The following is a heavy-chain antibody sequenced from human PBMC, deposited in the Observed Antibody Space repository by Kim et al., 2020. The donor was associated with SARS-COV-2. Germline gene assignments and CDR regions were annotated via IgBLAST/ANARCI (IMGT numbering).Heavy chain of an antibody. D-gene: IGHD2-2*02. CDR1: GFTFSSYS. CDR3: ARDDRYCSSTSCYTDAFDI. CDR2: ISSSSSYI. Sequence: GGSLRLSCAASGFTFSSYSMNWVRQAPGKGLEWVSSISSSSSYIYYADSVKGRFTISRDNAKNSLYLQMNSLRAEDTAVYYCARDDRYCSSTSCYTDAFDIWGQGTMVTVSS. V-gene: IGHV3-21*01. J-gene: IGHJ3*02.